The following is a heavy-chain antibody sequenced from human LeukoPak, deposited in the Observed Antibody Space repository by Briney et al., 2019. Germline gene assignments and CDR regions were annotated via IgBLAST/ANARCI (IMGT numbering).Heavy chain of an antibody. J-gene: IGHJ4*02. V-gene: IGHV3-7*01. CDR3: ARESTEERPGY. D-gene: IGHD1-1*01. CDR1: GFTLSNYW. Sequence: GGSLRLSCEASGFTLSNYWMSWVRQAPGKGLEWVANIARDESEENYVDSVRGRFTISRDIAKNSLYLQMNSLRAEDTAVYYCARESTEERPGYWGQGTLVAVSS. CDR2: IARDESEE.